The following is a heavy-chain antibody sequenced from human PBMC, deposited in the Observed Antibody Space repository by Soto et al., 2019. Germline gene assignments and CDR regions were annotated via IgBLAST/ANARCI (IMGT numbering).Heavy chain of an antibody. CDR2: INPSGGST. D-gene: IGHD3-3*01. CDR1: GYTFTSYY. J-gene: IGHJ3*02. CDR3: AREITIFGVVITYDAFDI. V-gene: IGHV1-46*01. Sequence: QVQLVQSGAEVKKPGASVKVSCKASGYTFTSYYMHWVRQAPGQGLEWMGIINPSGGSTSYAQKFQGRVTMTRDTSTSTVYMELSSLRSEDTAVYYCAREITIFGVVITYDAFDIWGQGTMVTVSS.